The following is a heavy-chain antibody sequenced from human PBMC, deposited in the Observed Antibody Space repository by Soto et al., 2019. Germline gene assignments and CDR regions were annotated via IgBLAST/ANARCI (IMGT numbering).Heavy chain of an antibody. CDR2: ISYDGSNK. V-gene: IGHV3-30-3*01. J-gene: IGHJ4*02. D-gene: IGHD3-10*01. CDR1: GFTFSSYA. CDR3: ARENRYDGSGSYDY. Sequence: GGSLRLSCAASGFTFSSYAMHWVRQAPGKGLEWVAVISYDGSNKYYADSVKGRFTISRDNSKNTLYLQMNSLRAEDTAVYYCARENRYDGSGSYDYWGQGTLVTVSS.